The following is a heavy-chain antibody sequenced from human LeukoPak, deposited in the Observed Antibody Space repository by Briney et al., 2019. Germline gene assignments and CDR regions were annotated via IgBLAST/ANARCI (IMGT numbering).Heavy chain of an antibody. CDR2: IRYDGSNK. CDR1: GFTFSSYG. D-gene: IGHD2-21*01. J-gene: IGHJ4*02. CDR3: AKAYCGGDCYSSVYY. V-gene: IGHV3-30*02. Sequence: GGSLSLSCAASGFTFSSYGMHWVRQAPGKGLEWVAFIRYDGSNKYYADSVKGRFTISRDNSKNTLYLQMNSLRVEDTAVYYCAKAYCGGDCYSSVYYWGQRTPVTVSS.